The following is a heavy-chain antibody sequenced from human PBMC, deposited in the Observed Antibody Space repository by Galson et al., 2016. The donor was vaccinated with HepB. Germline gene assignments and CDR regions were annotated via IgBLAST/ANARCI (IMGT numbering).Heavy chain of an antibody. Sequence: SLRLSCAASGFTFSPYAMSWVRQAPGQGLEWVSIISSGAYKTYYADSVKGRFTISRDDSKDSLYLQMNSLRPDDTAVYYCVSTVSVGARPGRHHDHWGQGTVVTVSS. CDR3: VSTVSVGARPGRHHDH. CDR1: GFTFSPYA. D-gene: IGHD1-26*01. CDR2: ISSGAYKT. J-gene: IGHJ4*02. V-gene: IGHV3-23*01.